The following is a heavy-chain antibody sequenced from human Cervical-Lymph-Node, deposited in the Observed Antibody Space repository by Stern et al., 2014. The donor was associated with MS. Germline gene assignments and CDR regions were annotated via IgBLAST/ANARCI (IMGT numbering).Heavy chain of an antibody. V-gene: IGHV1-69*01. Sequence: VQLVQSGAEVKKPGSSVKVSCKVSGDSFRNHGISWLREAPGQGLEWMGGIIPSLGTTKYAQRFQGRVTMTADESTSAAYMDLGSLKCEDTAVYYCARLWERIRTRPRYWYFDLWGRGTPVTVSS. CDR2: IIPSLGTT. CDR3: ARLWERIRTRPRYWYFDL. CDR1: GDSFRNHG. D-gene: IGHD6-6*01. J-gene: IGHJ2*01.